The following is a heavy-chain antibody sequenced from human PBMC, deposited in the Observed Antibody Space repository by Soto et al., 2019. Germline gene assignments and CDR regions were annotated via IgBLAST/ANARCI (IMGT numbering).Heavy chain of an antibody. J-gene: IGHJ4*02. Sequence: LQPMPLTSSVAGGSSISLCGSWIRKHPGKGLEWIGYVSYSGSTNYNSSLKSRVTMSIDTSKNQVSLKLSSVTAADTAVYYCARAQDAYNYGGFDYWGQRTPVTVSS. V-gene: IGHV4-59*11. CDR1: GGSSISLC. CDR2: VSYSGST. CDR3: ARAQDAYNYGGFDY. D-gene: IGHD5-12*01.